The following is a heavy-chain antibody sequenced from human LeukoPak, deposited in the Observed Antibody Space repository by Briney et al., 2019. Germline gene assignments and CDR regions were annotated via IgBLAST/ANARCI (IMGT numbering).Heavy chain of an antibody. V-gene: IGHV3-21*01. Sequence: GGSLRLSCAASGFSFSSCAMEWVRQTPGKGLEWVSSISTSSSHIYYADSVRGRFTISRDDAKNSLYLQMNSLRAEDTAVYYCARLGGNHYGKYYFDSWGQGTLVTVSS. CDR3: ARLGGNHYGKYYFDS. D-gene: IGHD1-14*01. CDR2: ISTSSSHI. J-gene: IGHJ4*02. CDR1: GFSFSSCA.